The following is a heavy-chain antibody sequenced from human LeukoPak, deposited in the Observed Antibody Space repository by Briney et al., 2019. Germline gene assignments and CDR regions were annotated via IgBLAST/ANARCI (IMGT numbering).Heavy chain of an antibody. V-gene: IGHV3-21*01. D-gene: IGHD3-16*01. CDR1: GFTFSSYS. CDR3: ARSFDNYYYYHMDV. J-gene: IGHJ6*04. CDR2: ISSSSSYI. Sequence: GGSLRLSCAASGFTFSSYSMNWVRQAPGKRLEWVSSISSSSSYIYYADSVKGRFTISRDNAKNSLYLQMNSLRAEDTAVYYCARSFDNYYYYHMDVWGKGTTVTVSS.